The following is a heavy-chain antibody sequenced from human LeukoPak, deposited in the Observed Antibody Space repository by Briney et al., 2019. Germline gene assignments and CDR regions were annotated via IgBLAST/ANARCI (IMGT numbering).Heavy chain of an antibody. CDR2: ISGSGGGT. Sequence: GGSLRLSCAASGFTFSSYAMSWVRQAPEKGLEWVSTISGSGGGTYYADSVKGRFTISRDDSKSTLYLQMNSLRAEDTAVYYCAKDLGRDRNNLFDCWGQGPLITVSS. D-gene: IGHD1-14*01. CDR1: GFTFSSYA. V-gene: IGHV3-23*01. CDR3: AKDLGRDRNNLFDC. J-gene: IGHJ4*02.